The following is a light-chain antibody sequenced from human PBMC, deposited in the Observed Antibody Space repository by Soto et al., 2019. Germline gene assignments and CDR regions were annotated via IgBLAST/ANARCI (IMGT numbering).Light chain of an antibody. CDR1: QDISNY. J-gene: IGKJ4*01. CDR3: QQYDYLRT. CDR2: DAS. Sequence: DIQMTQSPSSLSASVGDRVTITCQASQDISNYLNWYQQKPGKAPKLLIYDASNLETGVPSRFSGSGSGTDFTFTISSLQPEDIATYYCQQYDYLRTFGGGTKVDIK. V-gene: IGKV1-33*01.